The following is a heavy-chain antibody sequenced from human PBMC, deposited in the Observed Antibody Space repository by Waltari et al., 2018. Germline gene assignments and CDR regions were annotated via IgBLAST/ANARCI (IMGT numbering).Heavy chain of an antibody. J-gene: IGHJ4*02. CDR2: IKEDGSEK. CDR3: AREGGNLAY. V-gene: IGHV3-7*01. CDR1: GFTFRLYW. Sequence: EVQLVESGGGLVQPAGSLRLSCAASGFTFRLYWRTWVRQAPGKGLEWVANIKEDGSEKYYGDSGKGRFTISRDNAKNSLYLQMNSLRAEDTAVYYCAREGGNLAYWGQGTLVTVSS. D-gene: IGHD2-15*01.